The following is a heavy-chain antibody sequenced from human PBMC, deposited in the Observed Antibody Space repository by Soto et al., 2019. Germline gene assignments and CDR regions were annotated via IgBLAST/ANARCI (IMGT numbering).Heavy chain of an antibody. Sequence: ESGGGVVQPGTSLRLACAASGFTLSNIGMQWVRQAPGKGPEWVAVISAGGNTKYYADSVKGRFTISRDNSKNTLFLQMNSLRTEDTAVYYCAKESGGERYAAYFDLWGQGTLVTVSA. CDR1: GFTLSNIG. V-gene: IGHV3-30*18. CDR3: AKESGGERYAAYFDL. D-gene: IGHD2-21*01. CDR2: ISAGGNTK. J-gene: IGHJ4*02.